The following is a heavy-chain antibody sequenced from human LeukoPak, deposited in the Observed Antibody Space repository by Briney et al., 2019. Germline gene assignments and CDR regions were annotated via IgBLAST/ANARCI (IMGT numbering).Heavy chain of an antibody. CDR3: TRYCSGATCYSPKLFDS. CDR2: IYHSGNT. J-gene: IGHJ4*02. V-gene: IGHV4-38-2*01. Sequence: SETLSLTCAVSGYSISTGYHWGWIRQSPGTGLEWIGSIYHSGNTYYHPSLKSRVTISVDTSMNQFSLKVTSVTAADTAVYARTRYCSGATCYSPKLFDSWGQGTLVTVSS. D-gene: IGHD2-15*01. CDR1: GYSISTGYH.